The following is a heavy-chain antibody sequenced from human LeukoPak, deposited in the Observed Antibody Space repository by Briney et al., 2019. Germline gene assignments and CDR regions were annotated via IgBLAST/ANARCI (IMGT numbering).Heavy chain of an antibody. J-gene: IGHJ3*02. CDR2: IYYSGST. CDR1: GGSISSGGYY. CDR3: AREGITMVRGVMVGAFDI. Sequence: SETLSLTCTVSGGSISSGGYYWSWIRQHPGKGLEWIGYIYYSGSTYYNPSLKSRVTISVDTSKNQFSLKLSSVTAADTAVYYCAREGITMVRGVMVGAFDIWGQGTMVTVSS. D-gene: IGHD3-10*01. V-gene: IGHV4-31*03.